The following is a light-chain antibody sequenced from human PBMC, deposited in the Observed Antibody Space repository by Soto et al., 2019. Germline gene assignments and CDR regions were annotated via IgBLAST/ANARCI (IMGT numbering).Light chain of an antibody. Sequence: DIQMTQSPSTLSASVGDRVTIICRASQTISSWLAWYQQKGGQAPKLLISKASTLKSGVPSRFSGSGSGTEFTLTISSLQPDDFATYYCQHYNSYSEALGQGTKVDIK. V-gene: IGKV1-5*03. CDR2: KAS. J-gene: IGKJ1*01. CDR3: QHYNSYSEA. CDR1: QTISSW.